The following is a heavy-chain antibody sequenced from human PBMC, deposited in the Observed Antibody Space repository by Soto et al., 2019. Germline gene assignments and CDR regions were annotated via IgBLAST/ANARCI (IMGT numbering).Heavy chain of an antibody. V-gene: IGHV1-3*01. CDR2: INAGNGNT. J-gene: IGHJ6*02. CDR1: GYTFTSYA. CDR3: AQVVATPGNYYYYGMDV. Sequence: ASVKVSCKASGYTFTSYAMHWVRQAPGQRLEWMRWINAGNGNTKYSQKFQGRVTITRDTSASTAYMELSSLRSEDTAVYYCAQVVATPGNYYYYGMDVWGQGTTVTVSS. D-gene: IGHD5-12*01.